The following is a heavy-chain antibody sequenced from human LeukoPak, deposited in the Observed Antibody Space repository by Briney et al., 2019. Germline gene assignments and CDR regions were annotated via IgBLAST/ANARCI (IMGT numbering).Heavy chain of an antibody. CDR1: GGTFSSYA. V-gene: IGHV1-69*13. J-gene: IGHJ5*02. Sequence: ASVKVSCKASGGTFSSYAISWVRQAPGQGLEWMGGIIPIFGTANYAQKFQGRVTITADESTSTAYMELSSLRSEDTAVCYCARAAIAAAGYNWFDPWGQGTLVTVSS. CDR2: IIPIFGTA. CDR3: ARAAIAAAGYNWFDP. D-gene: IGHD6-13*01.